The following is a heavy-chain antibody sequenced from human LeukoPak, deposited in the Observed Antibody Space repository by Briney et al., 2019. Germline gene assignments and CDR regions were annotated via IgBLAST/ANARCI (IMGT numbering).Heavy chain of an antibody. CDR3: AKDHWAQLWYPGWYFDL. CDR1: GGSISSYY. J-gene: IGHJ2*01. D-gene: IGHD5-18*01. Sequence: SETLSLTCTVSGGSISSYYWSWIRQPPGKGLEWIGYIYYSGSTNYNPSLKSRVTISVDTSKNQFSLKLSSVTAADTAVYYCAKDHWAQLWYPGWYFDLWGRGTLVTVSS. CDR2: IYYSGST. V-gene: IGHV4-59*12.